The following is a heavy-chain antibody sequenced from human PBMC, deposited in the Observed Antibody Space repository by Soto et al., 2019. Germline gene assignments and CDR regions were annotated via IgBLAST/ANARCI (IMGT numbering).Heavy chain of an antibody. CDR2: IIPILAIA. V-gene: IGHV1-69*02. CDR3: ASRDGSAAAYYYYMDV. CDR1: GGTFSSYT. Sequence: QVPLVQSGAEVKKPGSSVKVSCKASGGTFSSYTISWVRQAPGQGLEWMGRIIPILAIANYAQKFQGRVTITADKSTSTAYMELSSLRSEDTAVYYCASRDGSAAAYYYYMDVWGKGTTVTVSS. J-gene: IGHJ6*03. D-gene: IGHD6-13*01.